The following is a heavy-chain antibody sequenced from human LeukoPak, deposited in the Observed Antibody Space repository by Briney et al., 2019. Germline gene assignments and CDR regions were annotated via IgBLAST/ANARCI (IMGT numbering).Heavy chain of an antibody. Sequence: GASVTVSCKASGYTFTGYYMHWVRQAPGQGLEWMGWINPNSGDTKYAQKFQGRVTMTRDTSISTAYMDLSRLTSDDTAVYYCARALVPATHRLSSWGQGTLVTVSS. D-gene: IGHD2-2*01. CDR1: GYTFTGYY. V-gene: IGHV1-2*02. CDR3: ARALVPATHRLSS. J-gene: IGHJ5*02. CDR2: INPNSGDT.